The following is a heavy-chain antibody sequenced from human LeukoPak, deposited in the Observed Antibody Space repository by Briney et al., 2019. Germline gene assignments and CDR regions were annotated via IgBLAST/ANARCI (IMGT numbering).Heavy chain of an antibody. CDR2: IYYSGST. CDR3: ARGDYYDSSGYYNY. D-gene: IGHD3-22*01. Sequence: SETLSLTCTVSGGSISSGGYYWSWIRQHPGKGLEWIWYIYYSGSTYYNPSLKSRVTISVDTSKNQFSLKLSSVTAADTAVYYCARGDYYDSSGYYNYWGQGTLVTVSS. V-gene: IGHV4-31*03. J-gene: IGHJ4*02. CDR1: GGSISSGGYY.